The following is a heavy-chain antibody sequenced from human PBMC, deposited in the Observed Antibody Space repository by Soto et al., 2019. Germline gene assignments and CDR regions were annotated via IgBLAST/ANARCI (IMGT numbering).Heavy chain of an antibody. V-gene: IGHV3-49*03. D-gene: IGHD2-2*01. CDR1: GFTFGDYA. CDR3: TRYTYTSRYSYFGMDV. CDR2: IRSKAYGKTT. J-gene: IGHJ6*02. Sequence: GSLRLSCTCSGFTFGDYAISWSRQAPGKGLEWVGVIRSKAYGKTTDYAASVRGRFTILRDDSKNIAYLQLNSLQSEDTGVYYCTRYTYTSRYSYFGMDVWGHGTTVTVSS.